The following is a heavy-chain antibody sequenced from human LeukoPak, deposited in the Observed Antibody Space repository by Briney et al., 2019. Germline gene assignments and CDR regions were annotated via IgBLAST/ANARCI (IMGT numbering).Heavy chain of an antibody. V-gene: IGHV4-59*01. J-gene: IGHJ4*02. CDR3: ARGGGYDYLFDY. CDR1: GDSISIYY. D-gene: IGHD5-12*01. Sequence: SETLSLTCSVSGDSISIYYWSWIRQPPGKGLEWIGYIYNSGSTNYNPSLKSRVTISVDTSKNQFSLKLSSVTAADTAVYYCARGGGYDYLFDYWGQGTLVTVSS. CDR2: IYNSGST.